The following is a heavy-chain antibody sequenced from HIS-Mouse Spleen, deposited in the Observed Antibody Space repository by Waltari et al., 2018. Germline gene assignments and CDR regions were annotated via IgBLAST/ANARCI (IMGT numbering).Heavy chain of an antibody. V-gene: IGHV1-2*02. J-gene: IGHJ4*02. D-gene: IGHD1-26*01. CDR3: ARLGWEVGATED. CDR2: NNPNSGGT. Sequence: QVQLVQSGAEVKKPGASVKVSCKASGYTFTGYSMHWVRQAPGQGLEWMGWNNPNSGGTNDAQTFQGRVTMTRETSISTAYMELSRLRSDDTAVYYCARLGWEVGATEDWGQGTLVTVSS. CDR1: GYTFTGYS.